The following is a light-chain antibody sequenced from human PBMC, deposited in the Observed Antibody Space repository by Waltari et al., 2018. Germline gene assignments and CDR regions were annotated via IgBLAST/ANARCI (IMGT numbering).Light chain of an antibody. Sequence: DIQMTQSPSSLSASVGDRVTITCQASQDISNYLNWYQQKPGKAPKLLIYDASNLETGVPSRFSGSGSGTDFTFTISSLQPEDIATYYCQQYDNLFIFTFGPVTKVDIK. CDR2: DAS. V-gene: IGKV1-33*01. CDR3: QQYDNLFIFT. J-gene: IGKJ3*01. CDR1: QDISNY.